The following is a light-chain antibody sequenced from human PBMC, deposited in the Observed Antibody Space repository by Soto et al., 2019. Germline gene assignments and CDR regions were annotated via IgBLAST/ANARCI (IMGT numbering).Light chain of an antibody. Sequence: DIQMTQSPSSLSASVGDRVTITCRASQSISSYLNWYQQKPGKAPKLLIYAASSLQSGVPSRFSGSGSGTDLTLTISRLQPEDCATYYCQQSYSTPWTFGRGTKVEIK. CDR2: AAS. J-gene: IGKJ1*01. CDR3: QQSYSTPWT. CDR1: QSISSY. V-gene: IGKV1-39*01.